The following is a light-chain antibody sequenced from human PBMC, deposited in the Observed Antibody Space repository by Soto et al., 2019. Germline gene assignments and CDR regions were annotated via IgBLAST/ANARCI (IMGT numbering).Light chain of an antibody. Sequence: QSALTQPPSASGSPGQSVTISCTGTSSDVGGYNYVSWYQQHPGKAPKLMIYEVTKRPSGVPDRFSGSKSGNTASLTVSGLQAEDEADHSFSSYAGSNKFVVFGGGTKLTVL. CDR1: SSDVGGYNY. CDR3: SSYAGSNKFVV. V-gene: IGLV2-8*01. CDR2: EVT. J-gene: IGLJ2*01.